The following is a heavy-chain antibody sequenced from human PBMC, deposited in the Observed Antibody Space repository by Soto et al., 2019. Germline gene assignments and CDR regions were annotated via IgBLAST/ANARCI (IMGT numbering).Heavy chain of an antibody. CDR1: GFTFSSYW. CDR3: ARGFKGYYGVDV. V-gene: IGHV3-74*01. CDR2: INSDESST. J-gene: IGHJ6*02. Sequence: EVQLVESGGGLVQPGGSLRLSCAASGFTFSSYWMHWVRQAPGKGLVWVSRINSDESSTSYADSVKGRFTISRDNAKNRLYLRMNSLRAEDTAVYYCARGFKGYYGVDVWGQGTTVTVS. D-gene: IGHD3-10*01.